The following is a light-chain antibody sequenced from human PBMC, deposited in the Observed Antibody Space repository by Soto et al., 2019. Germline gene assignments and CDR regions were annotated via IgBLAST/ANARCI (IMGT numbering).Light chain of an antibody. J-gene: IGLJ1*01. Sequence: QSVLTQPRSVSGSPGQSVTISCTGTSSDVGAYNYVSWYQQHPGKAPKLIIYDVSKRPSGVPDRFSGSKSGDSASLTISGLQAEDEADYYCCSYAGTYTHVFGSGTKVTVL. CDR1: SSDVGAYNY. CDR3: CSYAGTYTHV. CDR2: DVS. V-gene: IGLV2-11*01.